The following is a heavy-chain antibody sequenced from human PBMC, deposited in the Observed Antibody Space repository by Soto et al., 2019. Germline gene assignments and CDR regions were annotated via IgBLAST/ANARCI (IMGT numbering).Heavy chain of an antibody. V-gene: IGHV4-30-4*01. J-gene: IGHJ4*02. Sequence: QVQLQESGPGLVKPSETLSLTCTVSGGSISGVDYYWTWIRQSPGKGLEWIGNIYYTGTTYYNPSLKSRVTISVDTSNNQFSLSLNSVTATDTAVYYCARGMGMIRRHDSWGQGTLVIVST. CDR2: IYYTGTT. D-gene: IGHD3-22*01. CDR1: GGSISGVDYY. CDR3: ARGMGMIRRHDS.